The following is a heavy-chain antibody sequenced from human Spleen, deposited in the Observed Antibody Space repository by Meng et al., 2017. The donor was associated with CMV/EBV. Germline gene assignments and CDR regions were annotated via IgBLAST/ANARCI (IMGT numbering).Heavy chain of an antibody. D-gene: IGHD5-18*01. V-gene: IGHV4-39*07. Sequence: SISSNIHYWDWIRQPPGKGLEWIGGIYYTGSSYYNPSLKSRVTISLDTSKNQFSLKVNSVTAADTAIYYCARVCGYKPGHDEDWFDPWGQGTLVTVSS. CDR1: SISSNIHY. CDR2: IYYTGSS. J-gene: IGHJ5*02. CDR3: ARVCGYKPGHDEDWFDP.